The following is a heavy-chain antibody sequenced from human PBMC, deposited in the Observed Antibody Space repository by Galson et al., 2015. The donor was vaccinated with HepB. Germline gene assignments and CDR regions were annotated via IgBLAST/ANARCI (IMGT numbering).Heavy chain of an antibody. CDR1: GLTFYRYN. D-gene: IGHD2-21*01. CDR3: ARESHCGGYICYFDY. J-gene: IGHJ4*02. V-gene: IGHV3-21*01. Sequence: SLRLSCAASGLTFYRYNVNWVRQAPGKGLEWVASISSGSSYIYYADSVKGRFTISRDNTKNSVSLQMNSLRAEDTAVYYCARESHCGGYICYFDYWAREPWSPSPQ. CDR2: ISSGSSYI.